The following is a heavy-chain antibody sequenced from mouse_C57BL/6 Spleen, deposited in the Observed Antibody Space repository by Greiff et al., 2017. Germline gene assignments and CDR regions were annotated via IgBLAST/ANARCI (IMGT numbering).Heavy chain of an antibody. D-gene: IGHD1-1*01. V-gene: IGHV1-54*01. J-gene: IGHJ3*01. CDR1: GYAFTNYL. CDR2: INPGSGGT. Sequence: QVQLQQSGAELVRPGTSVKVSCKASGYAFTNYLIEWVKQRPGQGLEWIGVINPGSGGTNYNEKFKGKATLTADKSSSTAYMQLSSLTSEDSAVYFCARGSGSSYVGAYWGQGTLATVSA. CDR3: ARGSGSSYVGAY.